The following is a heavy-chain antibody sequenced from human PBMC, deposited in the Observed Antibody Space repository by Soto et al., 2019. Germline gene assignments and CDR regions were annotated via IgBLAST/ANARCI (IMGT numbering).Heavy chain of an antibody. CDR3: ARDDPIAAAGTGWYFDL. CDR2: IYYSGST. D-gene: IGHD6-13*01. Sequence: PSETLSLTCTVSGGSISSGGYYWSWIRQHPGKGLEWIGYIYYSGSTYYNPSLKSRVTISVDTSKNQFSLKLSSVTAADTAVYYCARDDPIAAAGTGWYFDLWGRGTLVTVSS. V-gene: IGHV4-31*03. J-gene: IGHJ2*01. CDR1: GGSISSGGYY.